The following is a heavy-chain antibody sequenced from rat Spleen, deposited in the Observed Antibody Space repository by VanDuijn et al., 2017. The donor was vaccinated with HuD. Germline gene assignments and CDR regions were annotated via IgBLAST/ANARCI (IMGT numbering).Heavy chain of an antibody. V-gene: IGHV5-29*01. J-gene: IGHJ4*01. CDR3: TRCWDA. Sequence: EVQLVESYGGLVQPGGSLKLSCAASGFTFSDFYMAWVRQAPTKGLEWVATISYDGSKTYYRDSVKGRFTISRDNAKSTLNLHMDSLRSEDTAIYYCTRCWDAWGQGASVTVSS. CDR2: ISYDGSKT. CDR1: GFTFSDFY.